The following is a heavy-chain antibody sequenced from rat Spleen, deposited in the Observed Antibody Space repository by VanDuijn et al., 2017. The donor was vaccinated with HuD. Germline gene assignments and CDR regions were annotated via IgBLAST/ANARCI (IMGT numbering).Heavy chain of an antibody. J-gene: IGHJ1*01. D-gene: IGHD1-11*01. CDR2: ISPSGGTS. CDR3: ARPSGYPYWYFDF. CDR1: GFTYSNYV. V-gene: IGHV5-25*01. Sequence: EVQLVESGGGLVQPGRSLKLSCAASGFTYSNYVMAWFRQAPTKGLEWVGSISPSGGTSYYRDPGKGRFTISRDNAKSTLYLQMDSLRSEDTATYDCARPSGYPYWYFDFWGPGTMVTVSS.